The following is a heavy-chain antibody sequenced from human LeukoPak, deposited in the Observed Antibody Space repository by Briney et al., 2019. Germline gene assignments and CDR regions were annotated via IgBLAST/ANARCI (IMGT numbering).Heavy chain of an antibody. D-gene: IGHD6-19*01. CDR3: ARLSSGSLFPMDV. J-gene: IGHJ6*03. Sequence: GESLKISCKGSGYSFTNFWIGWVRQMPGKGLEWMGIIYPGDSDTRYSPSFQGQVTISADKSISTAYLQWSSLKASDTAVYYCARLSSGSLFPMDVWGKGTTVTISS. CDR2: IYPGDSDT. CDR1: GYSFTNFW. V-gene: IGHV5-51*01.